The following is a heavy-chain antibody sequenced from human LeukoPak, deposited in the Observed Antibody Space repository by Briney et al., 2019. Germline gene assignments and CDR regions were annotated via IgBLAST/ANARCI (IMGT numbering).Heavy chain of an antibody. CDR1: GGSINSYY. V-gene: IGHV4-59*12. D-gene: IGHD1-7*01. CDR2: IYYSGST. J-gene: IGHJ3*02. CDR3: ARDRQNYLDAFDI. Sequence: PSETLSLTCTVSGGSINSYYWSWIRQPPGKGLEWIGYIYYSGSTYYNPSLKSRVTISVDTSKNQFSLKLSSVTAADTAVYYCARDRQNYLDAFDIWGQGTMVTVSS.